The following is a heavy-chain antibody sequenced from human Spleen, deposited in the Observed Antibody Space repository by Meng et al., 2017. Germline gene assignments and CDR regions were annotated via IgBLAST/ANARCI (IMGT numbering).Heavy chain of an antibody. Sequence: SVKVPCKASGGTFSSYPISWVRQAPGQGLEWMGRIIPILDIANYAQTLKGRVTITADKSTSTAYMELSSLRSEDTAVYYCARESGSYLNGMDVWGQGTTVTVSS. CDR3: ARESGSYLNGMDV. CDR2: IIPILDIA. J-gene: IGHJ6*02. V-gene: IGHV1-69*04. D-gene: IGHD1-26*01. CDR1: GGTFSSYP.